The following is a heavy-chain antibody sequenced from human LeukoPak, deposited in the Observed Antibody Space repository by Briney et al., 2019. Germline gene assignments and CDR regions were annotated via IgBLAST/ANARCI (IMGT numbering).Heavy chain of an antibody. V-gene: IGHV4-4*07. J-gene: IGHJ3*02. CDR1: GGSISSYY. CDR3: ARDGSGSLGRDAFDI. CDR2: IYTSGST. Sequence: SEALSLTCTVSGGSISSYYWSWIRQPAGKGLEWIGRIYTSGSTNYNPSLKSRVTMSVDTSENQFSLKLSSVTAAGTAVYYCARDGSGSLGRDAFDIWGQGTMVTVSS. D-gene: IGHD3-22*01.